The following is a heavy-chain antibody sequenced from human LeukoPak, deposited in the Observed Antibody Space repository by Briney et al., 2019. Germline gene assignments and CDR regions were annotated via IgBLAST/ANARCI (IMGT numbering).Heavy chain of an antibody. J-gene: IGHJ5*02. CDR2: INHSGST. Sequence: PSETLSLTCAVYGGSFSGYYWSWVRQPPGKGLEWIGEINHSGSTNYNPSLKSRVTISVDTSKNQFSLKLSSVTAADTAVYYCARAGPSSFCYGSGRRNWFDPWGQGTLVTVSS. CDR3: ARAGPSSFCYGSGRRNWFDP. CDR1: GGSFSGYY. V-gene: IGHV4-34*01. D-gene: IGHD3-10*01.